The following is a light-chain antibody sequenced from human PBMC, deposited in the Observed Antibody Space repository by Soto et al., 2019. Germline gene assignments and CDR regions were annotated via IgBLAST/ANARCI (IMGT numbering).Light chain of an antibody. Sequence: QSALTQPPSASGSPGQSVAISCTGTSSDVGGYDYVSWFQQNPGKAPKLMIYDVTKRPSGVPDRFSGSKSGNTASLTVSGLQAEDEAYYYCASYGGYYVVFGGGTKLNV. J-gene: IGLJ2*01. V-gene: IGLV2-8*01. CDR3: ASYGGYYVV. CDR1: SSDVGGYDY. CDR2: DVT.